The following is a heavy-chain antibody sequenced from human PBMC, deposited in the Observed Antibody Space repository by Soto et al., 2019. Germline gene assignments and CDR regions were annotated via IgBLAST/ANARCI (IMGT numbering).Heavy chain of an antibody. D-gene: IGHD3-22*01. CDR2: LYYSGTT. V-gene: IGHV4-59*01. Sequence: SETLSLTCTVFGASFSSFYWSWIRQPPGKGLEWIGYLYYSGTTNYNPSLKSRVTISVDTSKKQFSLKLTSVTAADTAVYYCATYDSSGKFDFWGQGTLVTVSS. CDR1: GASFSSFY. J-gene: IGHJ4*02. CDR3: ATYDSSGKFDF.